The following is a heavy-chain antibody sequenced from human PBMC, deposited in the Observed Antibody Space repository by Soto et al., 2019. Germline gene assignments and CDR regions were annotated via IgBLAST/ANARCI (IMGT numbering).Heavy chain of an antibody. Sequence: QVQLVQSGAEVKKPGASVKVSCKASGYTFTSYAMHWVRQAPGQRLEWMGWINAGNGNTKYSQKFQGRVTITRDTSASTAYMGLSSLRSEDTAVYDCARDVPRSSGFDYWGQGPLVTVSS. CDR1: GYTFTSYA. CDR2: INAGNGNT. D-gene: IGHD6-19*01. CDR3: ARDVPRSSGFDY. V-gene: IGHV1-3*01. J-gene: IGHJ4*02.